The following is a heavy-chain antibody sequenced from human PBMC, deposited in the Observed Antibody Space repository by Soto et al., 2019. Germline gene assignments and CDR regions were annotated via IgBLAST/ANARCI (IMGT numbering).Heavy chain of an antibody. CDR3: GRQTIVRGVLSWFDP. CDR2: VYYNGNT. D-gene: IGHD3-10*01. CDR1: GGSIRSGSNY. V-gene: IGHV4-39*01. J-gene: IGHJ5*02. Sequence: QLQLQESGPRLVKPSETLSLICSVSGGSIRSGSNYWAWIRQPPGKGLDWIGTVYYNGNTYYNASLKSRVTISAKSSKNQFSLKLSSVSAADTAVYYCGRQTIVRGVLSWFDPWGQGTLVTVSS.